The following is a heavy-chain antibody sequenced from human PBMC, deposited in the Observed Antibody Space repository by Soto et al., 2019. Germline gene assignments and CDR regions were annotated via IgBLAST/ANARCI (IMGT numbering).Heavy chain of an antibody. CDR1: GFTFSDYE. J-gene: IGHJ3*01. D-gene: IGHD5-12*01. Sequence: GGTLRLTCAASGFTFSDYEMAWVRQAPGKGLEWVGYVSASGGTIFNADPVKGRFIISRTNAESSLSLQMTSLRGDTTADYYFTIEKCGVDFGYNAFDVWGQGTMVTVSS. CDR3: TIEKCGVDFGYNAFDV. CDR2: VSASGGTI. V-gene: IGHV3-48*03.